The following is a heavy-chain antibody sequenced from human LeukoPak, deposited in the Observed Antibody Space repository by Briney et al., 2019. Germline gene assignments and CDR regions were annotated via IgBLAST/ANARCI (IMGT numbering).Heavy chain of an antibody. CDR2: INEDGSTI. D-gene: IGHD3-10*01. Sequence: GESLRLSCEASGFTFNSYWMSWVRQAPGKGLEWVADINEDGSTIYYVNSVKGRFTISRDNAKNSLSLQLNTLRAEDRAVYYCARWSYVSGTWFLDSWGQEALVTVSS. J-gene: IGHJ4*02. V-gene: IGHV3-7*05. CDR3: ARWSYVSGTWFLDS. CDR1: GFTFNSYW.